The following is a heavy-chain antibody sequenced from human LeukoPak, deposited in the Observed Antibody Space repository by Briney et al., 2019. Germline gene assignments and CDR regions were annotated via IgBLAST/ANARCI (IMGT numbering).Heavy chain of an antibody. CDR1: GYTFTGYY. CDR2: INPNSGGT. Sequence: ASVKVSCKASGYTFTGYYMHWVRQAPGQGLEWMGWINPNSGGTNYAQKFQGRVTMTRDTSISTAYMELSRLRSDDTAVYYCARTYYYDSSGYYRPYYYGMDVWGQGTTVTVSS. J-gene: IGHJ6*02. CDR3: ARTYYYDSSGYYRPYYYGMDV. D-gene: IGHD3-22*01. V-gene: IGHV1-2*02.